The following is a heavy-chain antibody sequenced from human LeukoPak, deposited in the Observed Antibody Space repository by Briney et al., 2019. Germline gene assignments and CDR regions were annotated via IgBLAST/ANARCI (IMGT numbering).Heavy chain of an antibody. CDR3: ARDPQDTANFDY. CDR1: GGTFSSYA. CDR2: IIPILGIA. D-gene: IGHD5-18*01. J-gene: IGHJ4*02. V-gene: IGHV1-69*04. Sequence: ASVKVSCKASGGTFSSYAISLVRQAPGQGLEWMGRIIPILGIANYAQKFQGRVTITADKSTSTAYMELSSLRSEDTAVYYCARDPQDTANFDYWGQGTLVTVSS.